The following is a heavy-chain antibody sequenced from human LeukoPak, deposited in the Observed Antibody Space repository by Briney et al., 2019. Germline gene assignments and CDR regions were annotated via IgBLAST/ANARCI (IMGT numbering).Heavy chain of an antibody. CDR1: GYTFTSYA. Sequence: ASVKVSCKASGYTFTSYAMHWVRQAPGQRLEWMGWINAGNGNTKYSRKFQGRVTITRDTSASTAYMELSSLRSEDTAVYYCARGSFRGHAPNYWGQGTLVTVSS. CDR3: ARGSFRGHAPNY. D-gene: IGHD3-16*01. V-gene: IGHV1-3*01. CDR2: INAGNGNT. J-gene: IGHJ4*02.